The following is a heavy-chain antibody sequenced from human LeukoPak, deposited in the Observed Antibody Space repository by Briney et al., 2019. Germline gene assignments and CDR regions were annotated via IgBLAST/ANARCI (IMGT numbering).Heavy chain of an antibody. D-gene: IGHD3-22*01. CDR3: ARVLSGYPTAFDI. CDR2: INPNSGGT. CDR1: GYTFTSYY. Sequence: GASVKVSCKASGYTFTSYYMYWVRQAPGQGLQWMGWINPNSGGTNYAQKFQGRVTMTRDTSISTAYMELSRLRSDDTAVYYCARVLSGYPTAFDIWGQGTMVTVSS. J-gene: IGHJ3*02. V-gene: IGHV1-2*02.